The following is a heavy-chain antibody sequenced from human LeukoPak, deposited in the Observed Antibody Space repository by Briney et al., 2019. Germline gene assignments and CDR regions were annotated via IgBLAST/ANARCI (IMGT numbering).Heavy chain of an antibody. CDR3: AALLGDGSIDY. D-gene: IGHD2-21*02. CDR2: IYYSGST. J-gene: IGHJ4*02. Sequence: PSETLSLTCAVSGYSISSGYYWGWIRQHPGKGLEWIGCIYYSGSTCYNPSLKSRVSISEDTSKNQFSLRLSSMTAADTAVYYCAALLGDGSIDYWGQGTLVTVSS. V-gene: IGHV4-38-2*01. CDR1: GYSISSGYY.